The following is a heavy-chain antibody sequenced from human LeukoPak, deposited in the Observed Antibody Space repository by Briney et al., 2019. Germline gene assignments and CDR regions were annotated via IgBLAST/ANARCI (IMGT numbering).Heavy chain of an antibody. D-gene: IGHD2-8*01. CDR3: ARHLVYAMRAFDI. CDR1: GYTFTSYG. CDR2: ISAYNGNT. J-gene: IGHJ3*02. V-gene: IGHV1-18*01. Sequence: ASVKVSCKASGYTFTSYGISWVRQAPGQGLEWMGWISAYNGNTNYAQKLQGSITMTTDTSTSTAYMELRSLRADDTAVYYCARHLVYAMRAFDIWGQGTMVTVSS.